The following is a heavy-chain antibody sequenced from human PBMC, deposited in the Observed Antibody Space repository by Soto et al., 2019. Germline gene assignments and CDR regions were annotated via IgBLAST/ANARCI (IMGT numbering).Heavy chain of an antibody. Sequence: SETLSLTCTVSGGSISSGDYYWSWIRQPPGKGLEWIGYIYYSGSTYYNPSLKSRVTISVDTSKNQFSLKLSSVTAADTAVYYCARTIYYGPYYFDYRRQGTLVTVSS. J-gene: IGHJ4*02. CDR3: ARTIYYGPYYFDY. CDR1: GGSISSGDYY. V-gene: IGHV4-30-4*01. CDR2: IYYSGST. D-gene: IGHD3-10*01.